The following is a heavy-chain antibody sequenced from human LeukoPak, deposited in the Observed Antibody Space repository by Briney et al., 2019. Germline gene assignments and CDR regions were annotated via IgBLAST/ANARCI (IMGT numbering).Heavy chain of an antibody. CDR1: GGSISSSSYY. CDR3: AREWAEVTIFGVVTLNWFDP. D-gene: IGHD3-3*01. Sequence: SETLSLTCTVSGGSISSSSYYWGWIRQPPGKGLEWIGSIYYSGSTYYNPSLKSRVTISVDTSKNQFSLKLSSVTAADTAVYYCAREWAEVTIFGVVTLNWFDPWGQGTLVTVSS. CDR2: IYYSGST. J-gene: IGHJ5*02. V-gene: IGHV4-39*07.